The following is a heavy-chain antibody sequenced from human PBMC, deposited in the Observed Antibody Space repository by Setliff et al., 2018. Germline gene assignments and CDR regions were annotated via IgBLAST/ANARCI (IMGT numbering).Heavy chain of an antibody. D-gene: IGHD6-19*01. Sequence: CVRQAPGKGLEWIGSIYHSGSTYYNSSLKSRVTISVDTSKNQFSLKLNSVTAADMAVYYCAREQWLDPPGYYYMDVWAKGTTVTVSS. V-gene: IGHV4-39*07. J-gene: IGHJ6*03. CDR3: AREQWLDPPGYYYMDV. CDR2: IYHSGST.